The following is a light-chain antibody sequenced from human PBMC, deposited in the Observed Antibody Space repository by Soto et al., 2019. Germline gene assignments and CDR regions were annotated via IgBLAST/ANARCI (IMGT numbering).Light chain of an antibody. CDR1: QSVLYSSNNKDY. Sequence: DIVMTQSPDSLAMSLGERATINCKSSQSVLYSSNNKDYLAWYQQRPGQPPKLLIYWASTRESGVPDRFSGSGSGTDFTLTISSLQAEDVAVYYYQQYYTPPWTFGQGTKVEI. CDR2: WAS. J-gene: IGKJ1*01. CDR3: QQYYTPPWT. V-gene: IGKV4-1*01.